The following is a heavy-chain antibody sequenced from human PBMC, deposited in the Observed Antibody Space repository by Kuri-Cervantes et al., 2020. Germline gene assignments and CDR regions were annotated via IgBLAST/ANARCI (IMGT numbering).Heavy chain of an antibody. CDR1: GYTLTELS. Sequence: ASVKVSCKVSGYTLTELSMHWVRQAPGKGLEWMGGFDPEDGETIYAQKFQGRVTMTEDTSTDTAYMELSSLRSEDTAVYYCAADGATMWGGWDYYYYYMDVWGKGTTVTVSS. CDR2: FDPEDGET. CDR3: AADGATMWGGWDYYYYYMDV. V-gene: IGHV1-24*01. J-gene: IGHJ6*03. D-gene: IGHD3-10*02.